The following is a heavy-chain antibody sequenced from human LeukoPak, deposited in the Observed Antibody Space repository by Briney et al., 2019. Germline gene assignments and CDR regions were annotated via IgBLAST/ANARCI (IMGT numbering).Heavy chain of an antibody. CDR1: GYTFTGYY. CDR3: ARGVDDSSGYYFFGPYYFDY. CDR2: INPSGGST. D-gene: IGHD3-22*01. V-gene: IGHV1-46*01. J-gene: IGHJ4*02. Sequence: ASVKVSCKASGYTFTGYYMHWVRQAPGQGLEWMGIINPSGGSTSYAQKFQGRVTMTRDTSTSTVYMELSSLRSEDTAVYYCARGVDDSSGYYFFGPYYFDYWGQGTLVTVSS.